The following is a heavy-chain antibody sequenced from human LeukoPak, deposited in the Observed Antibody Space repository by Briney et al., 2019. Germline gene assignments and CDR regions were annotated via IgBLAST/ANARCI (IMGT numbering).Heavy chain of an antibody. CDR1: GGSISSGDHY. J-gene: IGHJ3*02. D-gene: IGHD3-10*01. V-gene: IGHV4-30-4*01. CDR3: AREVWGSGKGAFDI. Sequence: SETVSLTCTVSGGSISSGDHYCSWIRQPPGKGLEWIGYIYYSGSTYYNPSLKSRVTISVDTSKNQFSRKLTSVTAADTAVYYCAREVWGSGKGAFDIWGQGTMVTVSS. CDR2: IYYSGST.